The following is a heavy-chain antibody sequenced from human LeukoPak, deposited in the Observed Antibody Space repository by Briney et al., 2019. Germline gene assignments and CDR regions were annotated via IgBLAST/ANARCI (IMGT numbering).Heavy chain of an antibody. D-gene: IGHD3-3*01. CDR1: GFSFSDSA. CDR2: ISDTGGRT. J-gene: IGHJ5*02. Sequence: GGSLRLSCAASGFSFSDSAVSWVRHPPGEGLRWVSSISDTGGRTYYADSVKGRFAITSDNSRNTVTLQMNSLTPGDTARYYCAKGGQDFDFWRFDLWGQGILVTVSS. V-gene: IGHV3-23*01. CDR3: AKGGQDFDFWRFDL.